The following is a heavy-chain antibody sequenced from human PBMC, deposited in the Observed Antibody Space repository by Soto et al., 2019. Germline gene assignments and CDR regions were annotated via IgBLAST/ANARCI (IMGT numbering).Heavy chain of an antibody. Sequence: AGGTLRLYCAASGFICSSYDMSWVRQAPGKGLEWVSTILVDGRTFYVDSVKGRFTISRDSSQNTVYLQMNSLTAGDTALYYCAKATATGGGAFDICGQGTMVTVSS. D-gene: IGHD2-8*02. CDR2: ILVDGRT. J-gene: IGHJ3*02. CDR1: GFICSSYD. V-gene: IGHV3-23*01. CDR3: AKATATGGGAFDI.